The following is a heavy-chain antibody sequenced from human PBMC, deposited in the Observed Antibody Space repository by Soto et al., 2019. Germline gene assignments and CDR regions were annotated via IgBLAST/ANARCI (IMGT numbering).Heavy chain of an antibody. J-gene: IGHJ4*02. D-gene: IGHD2-15*01. Sequence: QVQLVQSGAEVKKPGASVKVSCKASGYTFTSYGISWVRQAPGQGLEWMGWISAYNGNTNYAQKLQGRVTMTTDTSPSTAYMELRSLRSDDTAVYYCAREAVVVVAVTPDLYYFDYWGQGTLVTVSS. V-gene: IGHV1-18*01. CDR2: ISAYNGNT. CDR3: AREAVVVVAVTPDLYYFDY. CDR1: GYTFTSYG.